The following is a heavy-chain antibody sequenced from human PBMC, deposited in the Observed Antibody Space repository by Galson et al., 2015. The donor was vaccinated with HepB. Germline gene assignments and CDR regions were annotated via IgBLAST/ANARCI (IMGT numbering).Heavy chain of an antibody. V-gene: IGHV5-51*01. Sequence: QSGAEVKKPGGSLKISCKGSGYSFTSYWIGWVRQMPGKGLEWMGIIYPGDSDTRYSPSFQGQVTISADKSISTAYLQWSSLKASDTAMYYCATTRVLRYFDWSDAFDIWGQGTMVTVSS. CDR2: IYPGDSDT. D-gene: IGHD3-9*01. CDR1: GYSFTSYW. J-gene: IGHJ3*02. CDR3: ATTRVLRYFDWSDAFDI.